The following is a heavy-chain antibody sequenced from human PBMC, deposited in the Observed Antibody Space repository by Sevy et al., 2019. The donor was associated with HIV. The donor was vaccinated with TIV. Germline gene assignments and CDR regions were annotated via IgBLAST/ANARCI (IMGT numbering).Heavy chain of an antibody. J-gene: IGHJ4*02. V-gene: IGHV3-20*04. CDR2: INWNGGST. D-gene: IGHD3-3*01. CDR1: GFTFEDYG. Sequence: GGSLILSCAASGFTFEDYGMSWVRQVPGKGPEWVSGINWNGGSTSYADSVKGRFTISRDNAKNSLFLQMKGLRAEDTALYYCARDPPSYYDYRTGYHDSWGQGTRVTVSS. CDR3: ARDPPSYYDYRTGYHDS.